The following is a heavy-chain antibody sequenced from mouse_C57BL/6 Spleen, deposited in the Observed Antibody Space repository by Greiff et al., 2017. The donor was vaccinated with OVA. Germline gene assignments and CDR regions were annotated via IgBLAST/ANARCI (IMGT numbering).Heavy chain of an antibody. V-gene: IGHV5-4*01. CDR2: ISDGGSYT. CDR3: AREDYYGSSLFGY. Sequence: EVQLVESGGGLVKPGGSLKLSCAASGFTFSSYAMSWVRQTPEKRLEWVATISDGGSYTYYPDNVKGRFTISRDKAKNNLYLQMSHLKSEDTAMYYCAREDYYGSSLFGYWGQGTTLTVSS. D-gene: IGHD1-1*01. J-gene: IGHJ2*01. CDR1: GFTFSSYA.